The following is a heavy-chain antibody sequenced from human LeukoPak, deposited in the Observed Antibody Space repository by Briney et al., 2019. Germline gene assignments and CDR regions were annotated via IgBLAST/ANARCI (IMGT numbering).Heavy chain of an antibody. V-gene: IGHV3-64*01. CDR2: ISSNGVST. CDR1: GFTFWRYA. J-gene: IGHJ5*02. D-gene: IGHD4-11*01. CDR3: AKVSYTPPVDP. Sequence: GGSLRLSCAASGFTFWRYAMHWVRQAPGKGLEYVSTISSNGVSTYFANSVKGRFTTSRDNSKNTLYLQMGSLRAEDTAVYYCAKVSYTPPVDPWGQGTLVTVSS.